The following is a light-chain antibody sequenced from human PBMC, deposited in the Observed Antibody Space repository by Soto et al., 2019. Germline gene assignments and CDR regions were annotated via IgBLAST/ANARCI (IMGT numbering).Light chain of an antibody. J-gene: IGKJ1*01. Sequence: EIVMTQSPATLSVSPGARATLSCRASQSVSSNLAWYQQKPGQAPRLLIYGSSTRATGIPARFSGSGSGTDFTLTISSLQSEDFAVYYCEQYSYSPRTFGQGTKVEIK. V-gene: IGKV3-15*01. CDR2: GSS. CDR3: EQYSYSPRT. CDR1: QSVSSN.